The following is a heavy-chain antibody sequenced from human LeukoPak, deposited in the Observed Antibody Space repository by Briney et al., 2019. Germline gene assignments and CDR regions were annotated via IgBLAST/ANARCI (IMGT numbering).Heavy chain of an antibody. CDR2: IRYDGSNK. D-gene: IGHD2-21*01. Sequence: PGGSLRLSCAASGFTFSSYGMHWVRQAPGKGLEWVAFIRYDGSNKYYADSVKGRFTISRDNSKNTLYLQMNSLRAEGPAVYYCAKSQVGGDIGVGIPSPSGTSLDYWGQGTLVTVFS. CDR3: AKSQVGGDIGVGIPSPSGTSLDY. J-gene: IGHJ4*02. CDR1: GFTFSSYG. V-gene: IGHV3-30*02.